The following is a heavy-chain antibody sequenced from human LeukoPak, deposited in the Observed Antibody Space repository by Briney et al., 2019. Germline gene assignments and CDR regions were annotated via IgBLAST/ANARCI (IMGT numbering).Heavy chain of an antibody. CDR2: ISSTSAHI. Sequence: GGSLRLSCAASGFIFNTYSMNWVRQAPGKGLEWVSSISSTSAHIFYADSVKGRFSISRDNAKNSLYLQMNSLRVEDTAVYYCTSRYCSTSNCYSFDNWGQGTMVTVSS. J-gene: IGHJ3*02. V-gene: IGHV3-21*01. D-gene: IGHD2-2*01. CDR1: GFIFNTYS. CDR3: TSRYCSTSNCYSFDN.